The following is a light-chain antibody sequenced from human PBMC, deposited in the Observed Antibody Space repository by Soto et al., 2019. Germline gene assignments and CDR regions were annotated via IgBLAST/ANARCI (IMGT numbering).Light chain of an antibody. CDR3: RSYTTSSTYV. J-gene: IGLJ1*01. CDR1: SSDVGGYNY. V-gene: IGLV2-14*01. Sequence: QSALTQPASVSGSPGQSIAISCTGTSSDVGGYNYVSWYQQHPGKAPKLILCDVSNRPSGVSDRFSGSKSGNTASLTISGLQTEDEADYYCRSYTTSSTYVFGPGTKVTVL. CDR2: DVS.